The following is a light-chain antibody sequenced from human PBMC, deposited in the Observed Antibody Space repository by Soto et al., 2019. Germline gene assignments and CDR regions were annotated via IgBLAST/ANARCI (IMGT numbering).Light chain of an antibody. CDR1: QDINNY. Sequence: DLQMTQSPSSLSASVGDRVTITCQASQDINNYLNWYQQKPGKAPKLLIYDASNLETGVPSRFSGSGSGTDFTFTISSLQPDDIATYYCQQYDTLLTFGGGTRVEIK. V-gene: IGKV1-33*01. J-gene: IGKJ4*01. CDR2: DAS. CDR3: QQYDTLLT.